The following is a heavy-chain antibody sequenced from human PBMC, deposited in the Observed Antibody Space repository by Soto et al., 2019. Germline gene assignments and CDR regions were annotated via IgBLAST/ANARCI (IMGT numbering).Heavy chain of an antibody. J-gene: IGHJ1*01. CDR3: ARDQRYYGSGYYYSDS. CDR1: GYTFISYG. V-gene: IGHV1-18*04. CDR2: MSAFTGKA. D-gene: IGHD3-10*01. Sequence: QVPLVQSGAEVKKRGASVKVSCKASGYTFISYGISWVRQAPGQGLEWVGWMSAFTGKADYAQIFQDRVTMTTDTSTSTAYMELRILRTDDTAVYYCARDQRYYGSGYYYSDSWGQGTLVTVSS.